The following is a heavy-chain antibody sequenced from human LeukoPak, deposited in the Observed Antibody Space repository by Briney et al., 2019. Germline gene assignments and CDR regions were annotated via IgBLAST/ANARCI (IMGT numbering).Heavy chain of an antibody. CDR2: ISDDGNKK. CDR3: ARDSRNYFFDY. J-gene: IGHJ4*02. CDR1: GFTFNRYG. V-gene: IGHV3-30*03. Sequence: GGSLRLSCAASGFTFNRYGIHWVRQAPGKGLEWVALISDDGNKKYYADFVKGRFTISRDSSKSTVYLKMNSLRPEDTAVFYCARDSRNYFFDYWGQGTLVTVSS.